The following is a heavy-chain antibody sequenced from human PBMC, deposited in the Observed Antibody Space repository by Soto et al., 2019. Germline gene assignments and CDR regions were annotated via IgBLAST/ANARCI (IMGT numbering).Heavy chain of an antibody. CDR1: GYTFTSYG. D-gene: IGHD2-8*01. CDR2: ISAYNGNT. CDR3: ARLVPYYYYGMDV. V-gene: IGHV1-18*01. Sequence: AASVKVSCKASGYTFTSYGISWVRQAPGQGLEWMGWISAYNGNTNYAQKLQGRVTITTDTSTSTAYMELRSLRSDDTAVYYCARLVPYYYYGMDVWGQGTTVTVSS. J-gene: IGHJ6*02.